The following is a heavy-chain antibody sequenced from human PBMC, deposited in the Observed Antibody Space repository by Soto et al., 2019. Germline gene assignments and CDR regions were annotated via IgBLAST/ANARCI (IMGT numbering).Heavy chain of an antibody. Sequence: GGSLRLSCAASGFTFSSYAMSWVRQAPGRGLEWVSAISGSGGSTYYADSVKGRFTISRDNSKNTLYLQMNSLRAEDTAVYYCAKDHVPYCSSTSCSFPGYWGQGTLVTVSS. CDR2: ISGSGGST. V-gene: IGHV3-23*01. CDR3: AKDHVPYCSSTSCSFPGY. CDR1: GFTFSSYA. D-gene: IGHD2-2*01. J-gene: IGHJ4*02.